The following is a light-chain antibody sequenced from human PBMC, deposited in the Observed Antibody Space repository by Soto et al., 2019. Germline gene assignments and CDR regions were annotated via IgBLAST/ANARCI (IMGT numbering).Light chain of an antibody. CDR2: EVT. Sequence: QSALAQPASVSGSPGQTISISCTGTSSDVGGYNAVSWYQHHPGKAPKLIIYEVTHRPAGVSGRFSASKSGNTASLTITGLQAEDEAYYYCQSCDSSLSGSGVFGTGTKLTVL. V-gene: IGLV2-14*01. CDR1: SSDVGGYNA. J-gene: IGLJ1*01. CDR3: QSCDSSLSGSGV.